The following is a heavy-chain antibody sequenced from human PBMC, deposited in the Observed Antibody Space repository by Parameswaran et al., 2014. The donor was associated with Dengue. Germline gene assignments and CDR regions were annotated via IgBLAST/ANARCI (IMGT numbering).Heavy chain of an antibody. D-gene: IGHD3-22*01. Sequence: WIRQPPGKGLEWVSTISGSGGSTYYADSVKGRFTISRDSSKNTVYLQMNSLRAEDTAVYYCAKDLGYYYESSGYYQDYWGQGTLVTVS. CDR2: ISGSGGST. J-gene: IGHJ4*02. CDR3: AKDLGYYYESSGYYQDY. V-gene: IGHV3-23*01.